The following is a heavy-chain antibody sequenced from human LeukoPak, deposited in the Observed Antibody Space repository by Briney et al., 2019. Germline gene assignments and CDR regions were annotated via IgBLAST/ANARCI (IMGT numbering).Heavy chain of an antibody. CDR2: IYPGDSDT. Sequence: KDGESLKISCQGSGYSFTSYWIGWVRQVPGKGLEWMGIIYPGDSDTRYSPSFQGQVTISADKSISTAYLQWSSLKASDTAMYYCARHTMVRVPLDAFDIWSQGTMVTVSP. J-gene: IGHJ3*02. V-gene: IGHV5-51*01. D-gene: IGHD3-10*01. CDR1: GYSFTSYW. CDR3: ARHTMVRVPLDAFDI.